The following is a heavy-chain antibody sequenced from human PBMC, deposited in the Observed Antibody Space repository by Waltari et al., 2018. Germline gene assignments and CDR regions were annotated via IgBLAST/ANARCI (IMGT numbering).Heavy chain of an antibody. D-gene: IGHD2-21*02. Sequence: EVQLVESGGGLVKPGGSLRLSCAASGLTFSSYSMNWVRQAPGKGLEWVSSISSSSSYIYYADSVKGRFTISRDNAKNSLYLQMNSLRAEDTAVYYCARRVVTTGGVDYWGQGTLVTVSS. CDR1: GLTFSSYS. V-gene: IGHV3-21*01. CDR3: ARRVVTTGGVDY. CDR2: ISSSSSYI. J-gene: IGHJ4*02.